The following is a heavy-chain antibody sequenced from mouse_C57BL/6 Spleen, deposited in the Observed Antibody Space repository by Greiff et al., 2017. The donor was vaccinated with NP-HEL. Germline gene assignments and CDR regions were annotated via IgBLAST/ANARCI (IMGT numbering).Heavy chain of an antibody. Sequence: VQLQQSGPGLVQPSQSLSITCTVSGFSLTSYGVHWVRQSPGKGLEWLGVIWRGGSTDYNAAFMSRLSITKDNSKSQVFFKMNSLQADDTAIYYCANYYSNYLYAMDYWGQGTSVTVSS. D-gene: IGHD2-5*01. CDR1: GFSLTSYG. CDR3: ANYYSNYLYAMDY. CDR2: IWRGGST. J-gene: IGHJ4*01. V-gene: IGHV2-5*01.